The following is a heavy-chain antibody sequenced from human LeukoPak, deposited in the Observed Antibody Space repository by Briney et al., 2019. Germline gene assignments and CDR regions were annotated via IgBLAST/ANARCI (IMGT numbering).Heavy chain of an antibody. CDR1: GFTVSSNY. D-gene: IGHD3-10*01. CDR2: IYSGGST. Sequence: PGGSLRLSCAASGFTVSSNYMSWVRQAPGKGLEWVSVIYSGGSTYYADSVKGRFTISRDNSKNTLYLQMNSLRAEDTAVYYCARVTVLLWFGESNYFDYWGQGTLVTVSS. CDR3: ARVTVLLWFGESNYFDY. J-gene: IGHJ4*02. V-gene: IGHV3-66*01.